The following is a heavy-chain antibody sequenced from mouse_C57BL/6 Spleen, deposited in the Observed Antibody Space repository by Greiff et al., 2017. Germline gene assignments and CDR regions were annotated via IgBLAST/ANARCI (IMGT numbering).Heavy chain of an antibody. Sequence: EVQLQQSGPELVKPGASVKISCKASGYSFTDYNMNWVKQSTGQSLEWIGVINPNYGTTSYNQKFKGKATLTVDQSSSTAHMQLNSLTSEDSAVYYCARSYYYGSSYGYWYFDVWGTGTTVTVSS. V-gene: IGHV1-39*01. J-gene: IGHJ1*03. CDR1: GYSFTDYN. CDR3: ARSYYYGSSYGYWYFDV. CDR2: INPNYGTT. D-gene: IGHD1-1*01.